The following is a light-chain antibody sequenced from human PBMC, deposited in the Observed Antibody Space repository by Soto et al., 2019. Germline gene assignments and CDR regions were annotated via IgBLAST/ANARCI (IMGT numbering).Light chain of an antibody. CDR3: QCYDSGRSAFYV. J-gene: IGLJ1*01. CDR1: SSNIGAGYD. Sequence: QSVLTQPPSVSGAPGQRVTISCTGSSSNIGAGYDVHWYQQLPGTAPKLLIYGNSNRPSGVPDRFSGSKSGTSASLAITGLQAEDEADYDCQCYDSGRSAFYVFGTGTKLTVL. V-gene: IGLV1-40*01. CDR2: GNS.